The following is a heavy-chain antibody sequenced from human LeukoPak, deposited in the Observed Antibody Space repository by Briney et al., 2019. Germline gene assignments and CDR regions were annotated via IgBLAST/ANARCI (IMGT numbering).Heavy chain of an antibody. CDR2: IYYSGST. V-gene: IGHV4-39*01. CDR3: ARPTVVTPDAFDI. CDR1: GGSISSSSYY. J-gene: IGHJ3*02. D-gene: IGHD4-23*01. Sequence: PSETLSLTCTVSGGSISSSSYYWGWIRQPPGKGLEWIGSIYYSGSTCYNPSLKSRVTISVDTSKNQFSLKLSSVTAADTAVYYCARPTVVTPDAFDIWSQGTMVTVSS.